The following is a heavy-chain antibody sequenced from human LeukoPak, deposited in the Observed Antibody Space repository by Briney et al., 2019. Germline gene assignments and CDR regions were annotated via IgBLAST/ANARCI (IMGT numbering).Heavy chain of an antibody. CDR1: GGSISSHNYY. CDR3: ARFHDMIGWFDP. CDR2: ISYSGTT. Sequence: SQTLSLTCTVSGGSISSHNYYWSWIRQPPGKGLEWIGYISYSGTTYYNPSLKSRVTISVDTSKNQFSLKLSSVTAADTAVYYCARFHDMIGWFDPWGQGTLVTVSS. V-gene: IGHV4-30-4*08. J-gene: IGHJ5*02. D-gene: IGHD3-16*01.